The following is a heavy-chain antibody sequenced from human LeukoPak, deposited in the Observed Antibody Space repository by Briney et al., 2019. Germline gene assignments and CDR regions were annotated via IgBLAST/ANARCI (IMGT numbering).Heavy chain of an antibody. J-gene: IGHJ4*02. D-gene: IGHD3-10*01. CDR1: GFTFSSYA. CDR3: ARDGYYGSGSYYGK. V-gene: IGHV3-48*04. Sequence: GGSLRLSCAASGFTFSSYAMHWVRQAPGKGLEWVSYISSSGSTIYYADSVKGRFTISRDNAKNSLYLQMNSLRAEDTAVYYCARDGYYGSGSYYGKWGQGTLVTVSS. CDR2: ISSSGSTI.